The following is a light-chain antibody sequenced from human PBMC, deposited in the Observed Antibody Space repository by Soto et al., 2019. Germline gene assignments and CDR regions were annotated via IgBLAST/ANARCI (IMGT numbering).Light chain of an antibody. CDR1: QGISSY. Sequence: AIRMPQSPSSLSASTGDRVTITCRASQGISSYLAWYQQKPGKAPKLPIYAASTLQSGVPSRFSGSGSGTDVTLTISCLQSEDCATYYFQQYYSYPPLPFGGGTKVEIK. V-gene: IGKV1-8*01. J-gene: IGKJ4*01. CDR2: AAS. CDR3: QQYYSYPPLP.